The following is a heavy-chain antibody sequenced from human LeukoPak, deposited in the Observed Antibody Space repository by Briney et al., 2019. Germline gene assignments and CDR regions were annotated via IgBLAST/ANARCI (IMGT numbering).Heavy chain of an antibody. CDR3: ARHGADIVVVPSGSIVY. Sequence: SETLSLTCTVSGGSISSSTYYWGWIRQPPGKGLEWIGGIYSSGSSYHNPSPKSRVTISVDTSKNQFSLKLSSVTAADTAVYYCARHGADIVVVPSGSIVYWGQGTLVTVSS. V-gene: IGHV4-39*01. J-gene: IGHJ4*02. CDR2: IYSSGSS. D-gene: IGHD2-2*01. CDR1: GGSISSSTYY.